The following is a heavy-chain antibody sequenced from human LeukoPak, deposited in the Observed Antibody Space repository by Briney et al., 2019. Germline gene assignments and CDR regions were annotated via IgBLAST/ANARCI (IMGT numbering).Heavy chain of an antibody. CDR1: GASIRGSSYY. J-gene: IGHJ4*02. Sequence: SETLSLTCTVSGASIRGSSYYWAWIRQTPGKGLEWIGSIYYSGSTHYPPSLKSRLTMSVDTSKNQFSLRVSSVTAADTAVYYCARNSSYYNTGGFDYWGQGILVTVSS. CDR2: IYYSGST. D-gene: IGHD3-10*01. CDR3: ARNSSYYNTGGFDY. V-gene: IGHV4-39*01.